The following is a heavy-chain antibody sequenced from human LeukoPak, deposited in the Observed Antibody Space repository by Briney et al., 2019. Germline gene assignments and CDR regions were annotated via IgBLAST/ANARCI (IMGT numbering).Heavy chain of an antibody. CDR1: GGSISSGNYY. V-gene: IGHV4-61*09. D-gene: IGHD4-23*01. J-gene: IGHJ4*02. CDR3: ARYGGNSGFDY. CDR2: IYTSGST. Sequence: PSETLSLTCTVSGGSISSGNYYWSWIRQPAGKGLEWIGHIYTSGSTNYNPSLKSRVTISVDTSKNQFSLKLSSLTAADTAVYYCARYGGNSGFDYWGQGTLVTVSS.